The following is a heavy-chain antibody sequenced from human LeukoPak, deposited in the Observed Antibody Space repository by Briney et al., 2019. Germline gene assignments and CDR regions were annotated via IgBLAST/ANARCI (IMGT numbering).Heavy chain of an antibody. CDR1: GFTFSSYW. J-gene: IGHJ4*02. D-gene: IGHD5-18*01. CDR3: ARDQKQLWKYYFDY. CDR2: INSDGSST. V-gene: IGHV3-74*01. Sequence: GGSLRLSCVASGFTFSSYWMHWVRQAPGKGLVWVSRINSDGSSTSYADSVKGRFTISRDNAKNTLYLQMNSLRAEDTAVYYCARDQKQLWKYYFDYWGQGTLVTVSS.